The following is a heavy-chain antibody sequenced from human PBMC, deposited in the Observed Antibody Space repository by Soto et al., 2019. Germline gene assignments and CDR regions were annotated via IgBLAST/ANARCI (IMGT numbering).Heavy chain of an antibody. CDR3: PRETDFWSGSNWFDP. D-gene: IGHD3-3*01. Sequence: SETLSLTCTVSGGSISSGGYYWSWIRQHPGKGLEWIGYIYYSGSTYYNPSLKSRVTISVDTSKNQFSLKLSSVTAADTAVYYCPRETDFWSGSNWFDPWGQGTLVPSPQ. J-gene: IGHJ5*02. CDR1: GGSISSGGYY. CDR2: IYYSGST. V-gene: IGHV4-31*03.